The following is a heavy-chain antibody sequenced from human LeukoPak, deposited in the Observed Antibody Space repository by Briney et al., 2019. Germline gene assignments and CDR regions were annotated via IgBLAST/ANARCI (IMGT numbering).Heavy chain of an antibody. J-gene: IGHJ4*02. Sequence: GGSLRLSCAASGFTFTTYAMHWVRQAPGKGLEYISAISTNGDNRYYANSVKGRFTISRDNSKNTVYLQMGSLSTEDMAVYYCAGGLATRAGGSDYWGQGTLVTVSS. V-gene: IGHV3-64*01. CDR1: GFTFTTYA. CDR3: AGGLATRAGGSDY. CDR2: ISTNGDNR. D-gene: IGHD3-10*01.